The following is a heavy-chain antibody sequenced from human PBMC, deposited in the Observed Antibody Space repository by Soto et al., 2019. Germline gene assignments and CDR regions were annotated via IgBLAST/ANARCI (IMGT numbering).Heavy chain of an antibody. CDR2: ISYDGTNK. CDR3: ARRIVATETFDY. V-gene: IGHV3-30*03. J-gene: IGHJ4*02. Sequence: SGGSLRLSCAASGFTFSSYGMHWVRQAPGKGLEWVALISYDGTNKYYADSVKGRFTISRDNSKNTLYLQMNSLRAEDTAVYYCARRIVATETFDYWGQGTLVTVSS. D-gene: IGHD5-12*01. CDR1: GFTFSSYG.